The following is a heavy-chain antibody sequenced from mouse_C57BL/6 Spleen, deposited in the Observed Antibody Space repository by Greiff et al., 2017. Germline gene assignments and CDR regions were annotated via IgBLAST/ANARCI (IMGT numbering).Heavy chain of an antibody. J-gene: IGHJ2*01. V-gene: IGHV1-15*01. D-gene: IGHD1-1*01. CDR3: TRDYYGSSFDY. CDR2: IDPETGGA. Sequence: QVQLQQSGAELVRPGASVTLSCKASGYTFTDYEMHWVKQTPVHGLEWIGAIDPETGGAAYNQKFKGKAILTADKSSSTAYMELRSLTSEDSAVYYWTRDYYGSSFDYWGQGTTLTVSS. CDR1: GYTFTDYE.